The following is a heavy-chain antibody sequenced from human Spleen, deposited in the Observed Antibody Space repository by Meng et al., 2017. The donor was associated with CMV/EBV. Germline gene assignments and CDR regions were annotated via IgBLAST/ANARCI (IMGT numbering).Heavy chain of an antibody. Sequence: ASVKVSCKASGYTFTRWVRQAPGQGLEWMGWISAYNGNTNYAQKVQGRVTMTTDPSTGTAYMDLRSLRSDETAIYYCARDRSYGSGTLDYWGQGSLVTVSS. D-gene: IGHD3-10*01. CDR1: GYTFTR. V-gene: IGHV1-18*01. J-gene: IGHJ4*02. CDR2: ISAYNGNT. CDR3: ARDRSYGSGTLDY.